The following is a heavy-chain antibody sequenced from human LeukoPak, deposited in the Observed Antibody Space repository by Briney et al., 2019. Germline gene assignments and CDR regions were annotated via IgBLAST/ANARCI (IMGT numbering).Heavy chain of an antibody. J-gene: IGHJ6*04. CDR2: IIPIFGTA. CDR3: ASCSPGPYYYYGMDV. D-gene: IGHD2-15*01. CDR1: GGTFSSYA. Sequence: SVKVSGKASGGTFSSYAISWVRQAPGQGLEWMGGIIPIFGTASYAQKFQGRVTITADKSTSTAYMELSSLRSEDTAVYYCASCSPGPYYYYGMDVWGKGTTVTVSS. V-gene: IGHV1-69*06.